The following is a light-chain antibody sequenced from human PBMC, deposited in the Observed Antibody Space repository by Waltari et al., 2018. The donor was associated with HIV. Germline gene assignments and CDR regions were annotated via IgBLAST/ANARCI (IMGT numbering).Light chain of an antibody. CDR2: MSD. Sequence: QSVLTQPPSASGTPGQRVTIPCSGSSSHIGSNSVSWYQQLPGTAPKLLIYMSDQRPSGVPDRFSESKSGTSASLAISGLRSEDEAEYYCAAWDDSLSATVFGGGTKLTVL. CDR3: AAWDDSLSATV. V-gene: IGLV1-47*01. CDR1: SSHIGSNS. J-gene: IGLJ2*01.